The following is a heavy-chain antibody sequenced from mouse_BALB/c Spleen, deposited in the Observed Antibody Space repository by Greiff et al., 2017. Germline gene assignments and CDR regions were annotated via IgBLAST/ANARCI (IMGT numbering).Heavy chain of an antibody. V-gene: IGHV1-19*01. CDR1: GYTFTDYY. CDR3: ARGLYYGNYIFDY. J-gene: IGHJ2*01. CDR2: VNPYNGGT. D-gene: IGHD2-1*01. Sequence: EVQLQQSGPELVKPGASVKMSCKASGYTFTDYYMDWVKQSHGESFEWIGRVNPYNGGTSYNQKFKGKATLTVDKSSSTAYMELNSLTSEDSAVYYCARGLYYGNYIFDYWGQGTTLTVSS.